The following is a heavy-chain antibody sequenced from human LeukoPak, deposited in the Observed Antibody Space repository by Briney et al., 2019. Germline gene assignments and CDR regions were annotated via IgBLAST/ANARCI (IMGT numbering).Heavy chain of an antibody. CDR2: INWSSTSI. Sequence: GGSLRLSCAGSGFALDGHGMSWVRQAPGKGLHWVSGINWSSTSITYPDSVKGRFTISRDNANNALYLQMNNLRAEDTAFYHCARHSGPGYYNYYMDVWGKGTTVTISS. CDR1: GFALDGHG. CDR3: ARHSGPGYYNYYMDV. D-gene: IGHD3-22*01. V-gene: IGHV3-20*01. J-gene: IGHJ6*03.